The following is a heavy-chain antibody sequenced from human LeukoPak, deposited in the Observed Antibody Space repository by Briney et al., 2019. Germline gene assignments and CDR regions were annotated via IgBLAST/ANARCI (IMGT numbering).Heavy chain of an antibody. CDR3: ARVGGWEPKLHGVTFDY. CDR2: IYYTGST. D-gene: IGHD1-26*01. Sequence: SETLSLTCTVSGGSISSYYWSRIRQPPGKGLEWIGYIYYTGSTNYNPSLKSRVTMSADTSKNQFSLKLSSVTAADTAVYFCARVGGWEPKLHGVTFDYLGQGTLVTVSS. V-gene: IGHV4-59*01. J-gene: IGHJ4*02. CDR1: GGSISSYY.